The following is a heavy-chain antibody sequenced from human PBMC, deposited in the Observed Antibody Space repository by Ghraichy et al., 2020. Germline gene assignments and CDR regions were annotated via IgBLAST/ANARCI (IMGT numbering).Heavy chain of an antibody. CDR2: IRYDGSNK. CDR1: GFTFSSYG. J-gene: IGHJ3*02. D-gene: IGHD6-19*01. V-gene: IGHV3-30*02. CDR3: ATLAGLTPGYSSGWYGEDAFDI. Sequence: GGSLRLSCAASGFTFSSYGMHWVRQAPGKGLEWVAFIRYDGSNKYYADSLKGRFTISRDNSKNTLYLQMNSLGAEYQAVYYCATLAGLTPGYSSGWYGEDAFDIWGQGTMVTVSS.